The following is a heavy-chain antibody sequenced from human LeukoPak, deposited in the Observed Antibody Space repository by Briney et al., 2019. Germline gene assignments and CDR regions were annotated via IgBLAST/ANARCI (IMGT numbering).Heavy chain of an antibody. D-gene: IGHD3-9*01. V-gene: IGHV1-2*02. CDR3: ARLRYFDWTYDY. CDR2: INPNSGGT. Sequence: ASVKVSCKASGYTFTGYYMHWVRQAPGQGLEWMGWINPNSGGTNYAQKFQGRVTMTRDTSISTAYMELSRLRSDDTAVYYCARLRYFDWTYDYWGQGTLVTVSS. CDR1: GYTFTGYY. J-gene: IGHJ4*02.